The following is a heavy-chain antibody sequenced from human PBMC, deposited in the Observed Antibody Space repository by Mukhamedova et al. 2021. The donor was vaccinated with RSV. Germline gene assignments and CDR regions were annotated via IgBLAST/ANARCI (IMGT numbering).Heavy chain of an antibody. D-gene: IGHD5-18*01. V-gene: IGHV3-53*01. J-gene: IGHJ4*01. CDR2: IYSGGDT. CDR1: VSSSY. Sequence: VSSSYMSWVRQAPGKGLEWVSVIYSGGDTYYADSVKGRFTICRDDSKNTLYLQMNSLRAEDTAVYYCAREGVQRGYSYGYYYFDYW. CDR3: AREGVQRGYSYGYYYFDY.